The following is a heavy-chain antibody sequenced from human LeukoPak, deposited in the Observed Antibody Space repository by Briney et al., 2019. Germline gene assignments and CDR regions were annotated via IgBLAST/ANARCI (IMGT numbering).Heavy chain of an antibody. CDR3: TSVYYDSSGPQFDY. J-gene: IGHJ4*02. V-gene: IGHV4-59*01. D-gene: IGHD3-22*01. CDR1: GGSISSYY. Sequence: SETLSLTCTVSGGSISSYYWSWIRQPPGKGLEWIGYIYYSGSTNYNPSLKSRVTISVETSKNQFSLKLSSVTAAATAVYYCTSVYYDSSGPQFDYWGQGTRDSVSS. CDR2: IYYSGST.